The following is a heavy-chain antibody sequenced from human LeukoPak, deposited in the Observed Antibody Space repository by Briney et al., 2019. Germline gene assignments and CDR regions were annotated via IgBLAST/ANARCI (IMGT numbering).Heavy chain of an antibody. D-gene: IGHD3-22*01. CDR2: IKQDGSEK. CDR3: ARDRTYDSSGLFDS. Sequence: PGGSLRLSCAASGFTFSSYWMSWVRQAPGKGLEWVANIKQDGSEKYYVDSVKGRFTISRDNAKNSLYLQMNSLRAEDTAVYYCARDRTYDSSGLFDSWGQGTLVTVSS. J-gene: IGHJ4*02. V-gene: IGHV3-7*01. CDR1: GFTFSSYW.